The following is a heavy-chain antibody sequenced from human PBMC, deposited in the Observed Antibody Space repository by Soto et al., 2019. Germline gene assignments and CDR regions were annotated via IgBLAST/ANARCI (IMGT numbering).Heavy chain of an antibody. V-gene: IGHV3-30*18. D-gene: IGHD6-13*01. Sequence: QVQLVESGGGVVQPGRSLRLSCAASGFTFSSYGMQWVRQAPGKGLEWMAVISNEGDYQYYADSVKGRFTISRDNSKNTLYLQMDTLRPEDTGVYFCAKSRAGSSWYEVDSWGQGTLVTVSS. CDR2: ISNEGDYQ. J-gene: IGHJ4*02. CDR1: GFTFSSYG. CDR3: AKSRAGSSWYEVDS.